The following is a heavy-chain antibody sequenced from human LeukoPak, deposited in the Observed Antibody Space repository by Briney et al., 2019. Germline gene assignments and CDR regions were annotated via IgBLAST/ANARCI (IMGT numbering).Heavy chain of an antibody. Sequence: SETLSLTCAVYGGSFSGYYWSWIRQPPGKGLEWIGEINHSGSTNYNPSLKSRVTISVDTSKNQFSLKLSSVTAADTAVYYCARESRGSGWYTNYYYYYYMDVWGKGTTVTVSS. D-gene: IGHD6-19*01. CDR3: ARESRGSGWYTNYYYYYYMDV. CDR2: INHSGST. J-gene: IGHJ6*03. CDR1: GGSFSGYY. V-gene: IGHV4-34*01.